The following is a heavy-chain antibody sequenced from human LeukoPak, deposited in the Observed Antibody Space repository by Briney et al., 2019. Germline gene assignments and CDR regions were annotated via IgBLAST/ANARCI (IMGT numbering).Heavy chain of an antibody. CDR2: ISYDGSNK. CDR3: AKGLSMVATTGSDY. J-gene: IGHJ4*02. CDR1: GFTFSNYA. Sequence: GGPLRLSCAASGFTFSNYAMHWVRQAPGKGLEWVALISYDGSNKYYADSVKGRFTISRDNSKNTLYLQMNSLRAEDTAVYYCAKGLSMVATTGSDYWGQGTLVTVSS. D-gene: IGHD5-12*01. V-gene: IGHV3-30*18.